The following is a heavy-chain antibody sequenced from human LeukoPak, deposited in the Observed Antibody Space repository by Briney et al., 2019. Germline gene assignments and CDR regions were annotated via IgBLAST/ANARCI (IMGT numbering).Heavy chain of an antibody. CDR2: ISSSSSYR. Sequence: GGSLRLSCAASGFTFSSYSMNWVRQAPGKGLEWVSSISSSSSYRYYADSVTGRFTISRDNAKNSLYLQINSLRAEDTAVYYCARYGAVAGSDYWGQGTLVTVSS. CDR1: GFTFSSYS. D-gene: IGHD6-19*01. J-gene: IGHJ4*02. V-gene: IGHV3-21*01. CDR3: ARYGAVAGSDY.